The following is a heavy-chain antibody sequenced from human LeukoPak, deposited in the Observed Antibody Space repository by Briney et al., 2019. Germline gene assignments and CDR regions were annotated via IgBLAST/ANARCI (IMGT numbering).Heavy chain of an antibody. V-gene: IGHV3-21*01. D-gene: IGHD6-19*01. CDR3: ARGAVAGHYFDY. Sequence: GGSLRLSCAASGFTFSSYSMNWVRQAPGKGLEWVSSISSSSYIYYADSVKGRFTISRDNAKNSLYLQMNSLRAEDTAVYYCARGAVAGHYFDYWGQGTLVTVSS. CDR2: ISSSSYI. J-gene: IGHJ4*02. CDR1: GFTFSSYS.